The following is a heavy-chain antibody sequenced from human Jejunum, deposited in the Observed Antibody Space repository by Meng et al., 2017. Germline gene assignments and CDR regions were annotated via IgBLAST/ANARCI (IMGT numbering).Heavy chain of an antibody. CDR1: GASFRVYK. V-gene: IGHV4-34*01. CDR2: INHSGST. Sequence: QLQIQQWGAGLLMPSDILSLTFAVYGASFRVYKWNWSRQSPGKGLEWIGEINHSGSTTYNPSLKRRVTMSVDTSKNQFSLKVDSVSAADTAVYYCARRLPYFDTGFYDFWGQGTLVTVSS. CDR3: ARRLPYFDTGFYDF. J-gene: IGHJ4*02. D-gene: IGHD3-9*01.